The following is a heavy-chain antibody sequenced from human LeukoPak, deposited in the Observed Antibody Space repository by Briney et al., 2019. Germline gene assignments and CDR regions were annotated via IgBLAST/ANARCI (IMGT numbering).Heavy chain of an antibody. V-gene: IGHV1-69*05. D-gene: IGHD1-26*01. CDR1: GGTFSSYA. CDR3: ARKPFGIVGAPIDY. J-gene: IGHJ4*02. CDR2: IIPIFGTA. Sequence: AASVKVSCKASGGTFSSYAISWVRQAPGQGLEWMGRIIPIFGTANYAQKFQGRVTITTDESTSTAYMELSRLRSDDTAVYYCARKPFGIVGAPIDYWGQGTLVTVSS.